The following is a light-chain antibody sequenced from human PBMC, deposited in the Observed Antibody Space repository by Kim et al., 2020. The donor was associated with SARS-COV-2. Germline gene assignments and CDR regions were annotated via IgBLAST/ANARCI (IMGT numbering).Light chain of an antibody. CDR3: QQYNDWPTYT. CDR2: GAS. Sequence: VSPGERGTLSCSASHSVSSNLAWYQHKPGQAPRLLIYGASTRATGCPARFSGSGSGTEFTLTIHSLQSEDFAVYYCQQYNDWPTYTFGQGTKLEI. V-gene: IGKV3-15*01. J-gene: IGKJ2*01. CDR1: HSVSSN.